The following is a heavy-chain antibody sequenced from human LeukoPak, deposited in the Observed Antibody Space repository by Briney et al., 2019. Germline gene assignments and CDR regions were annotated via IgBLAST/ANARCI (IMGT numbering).Heavy chain of an antibody. J-gene: IGHJ3*02. CDR2: MNPNSGNT. D-gene: IGHD2-2*01. Sequence: ASVKVSCKASGYTFTSYDINWVRQATGQGLEWMGWMNPNSGNTGYAQEFQGRVTMTRNTSISTAYMELSSLRSEDTAVYYCARGFREYQLLWSDAFDIWGQGTMVTVSS. CDR1: GYTFTSYD. CDR3: ARGFREYQLLWSDAFDI. V-gene: IGHV1-8*01.